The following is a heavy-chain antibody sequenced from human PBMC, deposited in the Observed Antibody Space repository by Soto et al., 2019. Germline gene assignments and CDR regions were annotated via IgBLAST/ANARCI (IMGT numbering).Heavy chain of an antibody. D-gene: IGHD6-19*01. Sequence: QVQLVQSGAEVKKPGSSVKVSSKASGGTFSSYAISWVRQAPGQGLEWMGGIIPIFGTANYAQKFQGRVTITADESTSTAYMELSSLRSEDTAVYYCASPPNESSGYYYGMDVWGQETTVTVSS. CDR1: GGTFSSYA. V-gene: IGHV1-69*12. CDR3: ASPPNESSGYYYGMDV. CDR2: IIPIFGTA. J-gene: IGHJ6*02.